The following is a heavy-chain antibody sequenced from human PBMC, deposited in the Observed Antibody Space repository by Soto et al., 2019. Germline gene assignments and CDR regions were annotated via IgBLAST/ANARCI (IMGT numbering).Heavy chain of an antibody. CDR2: ISASNGDT. V-gene: IGHV1-18*01. CDR1: GYTFSSHG. D-gene: IGHD3-10*01. CDR3: ARMVRGSNIDYYYYMDV. Sequence: QVQLVQSGAEVKQPGASVKVSCKASGYTFSSHGITWLRQAPGQGLEWMGWISASNGDTNYAQRLQGRVTVTTDTSTTTSYLELRSLRSEDTAVYYCARMVRGSNIDYYYYMDVWGKGTTVTVSS. J-gene: IGHJ6*03.